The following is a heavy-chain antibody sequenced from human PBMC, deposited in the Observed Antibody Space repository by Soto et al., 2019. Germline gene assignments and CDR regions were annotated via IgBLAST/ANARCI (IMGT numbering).Heavy chain of an antibody. V-gene: IGHV4-59*01. CDR1: GGSINSYY. J-gene: IGHJ5*02. CDR2: IYYSGST. CDR3: ARVLDCSSTSCYSWWFDP. D-gene: IGHD2-2*01. Sequence: SETLSLTCTVSGGSINSYYWSWIRQPPGKGLEWIGHIYYSGSTNYNPSLKSRVTISVDTSKNQFSLKLSSVTAADTAVYYCARVLDCSSTSCYSWWFDPWGQGTLVT.